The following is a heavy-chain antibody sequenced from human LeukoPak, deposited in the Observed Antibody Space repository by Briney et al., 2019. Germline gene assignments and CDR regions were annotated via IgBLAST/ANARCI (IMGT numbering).Heavy chain of an antibody. CDR2: IYYRGST. CDR1: GGSISSYS. CDR3: AREANSENYRGLDY. V-gene: IGHV4-59*01. Sequence: SETLSLTCTVSGGSISSYSWSWIRQPPGKGLEWIAYIYYRGSTDYNPSLQSRVTTSIHTSKNQFSLRLSSVTAADTAVYYCAREANSENYRGLDYWGQGTLVTVSS. J-gene: IGHJ4*02. D-gene: IGHD1-26*01.